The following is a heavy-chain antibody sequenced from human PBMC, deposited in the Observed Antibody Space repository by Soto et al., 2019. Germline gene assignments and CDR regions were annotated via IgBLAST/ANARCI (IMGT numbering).Heavy chain of an antibody. D-gene: IGHD3-22*01. CDR1: GYSFTSYW. J-gene: IGHJ4*02. Sequence: GESLKTPCKGSGYSFTSYWIGWVRQMPGKGLEWMGIIYPGDSDTRYSPSFQGQVTISADKSISTAYLQWSSLKASDTAMYYCARHYYYDSSGYSPSYFDYWGQGTLVTVSS. CDR3: ARHYYYDSSGYSPSYFDY. CDR2: IYPGDSDT. V-gene: IGHV5-51*01.